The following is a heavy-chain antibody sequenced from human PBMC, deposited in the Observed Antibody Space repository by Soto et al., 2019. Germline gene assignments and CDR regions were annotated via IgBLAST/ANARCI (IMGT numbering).Heavy chain of an antibody. Sequence: QVQLVESGGGVVQPGRSLRLSCAASGFTFSSYGMHWVRQAPGKGLEWVAVISYDGSNKYYADSVKGRFTISRDNSKNTLYLQMNSLRAEDTAVYYCAKDTSGLGDDYWGQGTLVPVSS. V-gene: IGHV3-30*18. CDR3: AKDTSGLGDDY. CDR2: ISYDGSNK. CDR1: GFTFSSYG. J-gene: IGHJ4*02. D-gene: IGHD1-1*01.